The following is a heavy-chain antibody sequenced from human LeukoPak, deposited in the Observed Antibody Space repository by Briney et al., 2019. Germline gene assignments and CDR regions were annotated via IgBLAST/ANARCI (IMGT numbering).Heavy chain of an antibody. J-gene: IGHJ5*02. CDR1: GYTFTSYD. Sequence: ASVKVSWKASGYTFTSYDINWVRQATGQGLEWMGWMNPKTGNTGYAQNFQGRVTMTRDTSISTAYMELSSLRSEDTAVYYCARGLFWFGDLKTHWFDPWGQGTQVTVSS. D-gene: IGHD3-10*01. CDR3: ARGLFWFGDLKTHWFDP. V-gene: IGHV1-8*01. CDR2: MNPKTGNT.